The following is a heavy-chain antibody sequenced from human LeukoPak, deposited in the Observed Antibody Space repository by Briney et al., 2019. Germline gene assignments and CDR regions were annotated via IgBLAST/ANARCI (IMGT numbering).Heavy chain of an antibody. D-gene: IGHD2-15*01. CDR2: INHSGST. CDR3: ARASGGSCYGY. Sequence: SETLSLTCAVYGGSFSGYYWSWIRQPPGKGLEWIGEINHSGSTNYNPSLTSRVTILVDTSKNQFSLTLSSVTAADTAVYYCARASGGSCYGYWGQGTLVTVSS. J-gene: IGHJ4*02. CDR1: GGSFSGYY. V-gene: IGHV4-34*01.